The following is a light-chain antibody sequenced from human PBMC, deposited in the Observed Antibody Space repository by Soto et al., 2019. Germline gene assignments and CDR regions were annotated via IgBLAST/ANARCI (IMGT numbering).Light chain of an antibody. CDR3: QQYDNSLYT. CDR2: AAS. Sequence: EIVLTQSQRTLYLSPGERASLSCRASQSVSSSYLAWYQQKPGQPPRLLIYAASSRATGIPDRFSGSGSGTDITLTISRLEPEDFAVYYCQQYDNSLYTFGQGTKLEIK. J-gene: IGKJ2*01. CDR1: QSVSSSY. V-gene: IGKV3-20*01.